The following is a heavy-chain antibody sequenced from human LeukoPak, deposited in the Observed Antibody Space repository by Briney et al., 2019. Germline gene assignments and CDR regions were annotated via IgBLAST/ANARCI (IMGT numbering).Heavy chain of an antibody. CDR3: VRGGRGSGSDYWYLDL. CDR2: IFYSGST. D-gene: IGHD3-10*01. V-gene: IGHV4-31*03. Sequence: PSQTLSLTCTVSGDSIRSGGYYWSWIRKPQGKGLEGLGNIFYSGSTYYNPSLQSRVTIVVDTSKNHFSLELNSVTAADTAVYYCVRGGRGSGSDYWYLDLWGRGTLVTVSS. CDR1: GDSIRSGGYY. J-gene: IGHJ2*01.